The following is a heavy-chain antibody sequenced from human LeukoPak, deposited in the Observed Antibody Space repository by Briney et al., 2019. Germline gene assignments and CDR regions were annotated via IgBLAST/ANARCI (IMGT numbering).Heavy chain of an antibody. CDR3: ARRYGSGTTKMIDY. J-gene: IGHJ4*02. V-gene: IGHV4-34*01. CDR1: GGSFSGYY. Sequence: SETLSLTCAVEGGSFSGYYWSWIRQPPGKGLEWIGEINHSGSTNYNPSLKSRVTISVDTSKNQFSLKLSSVTAADTAVYYCARRYGSGTTKMIDYWGQGTLVTVSS. D-gene: IGHD3-10*01. CDR2: INHSGST.